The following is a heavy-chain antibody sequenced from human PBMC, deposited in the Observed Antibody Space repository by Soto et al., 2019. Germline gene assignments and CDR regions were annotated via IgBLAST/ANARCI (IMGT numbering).Heavy chain of an antibody. V-gene: IGHV3-21*01. CDR2: ISSSSSYI. CDR3: ARDSGRSDLGY. D-gene: IGHD1-26*01. J-gene: IGHJ4*02. Sequence: GGSLRLSCPASGFTFSSYSMNWVRQAPGKGLEWVSSISSSSSYIYYADSVKGRSTISRDNAKNSLYLQMNSLRAEDTAVYYCARDSGRSDLGYWGQGTLVTVSS. CDR1: GFTFSSYS.